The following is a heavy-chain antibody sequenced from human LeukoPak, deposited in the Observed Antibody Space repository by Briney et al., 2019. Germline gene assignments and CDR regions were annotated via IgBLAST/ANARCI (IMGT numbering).Heavy chain of an antibody. Sequence: GGSLRLSCAASGFTFSTYSMNWVRRAPGKGLEWVSSISSSSSYIYYADSVKGRFTFSRDNAENSLYLQMNSLRVEDTAVYYCARDRPPSRTYPIFDYWGQGILVTVSS. CDR2: ISSSSSYI. D-gene: IGHD2-2*01. CDR1: GFTFSTYS. CDR3: ARDRPPSRTYPIFDY. J-gene: IGHJ4*02. V-gene: IGHV3-21*01.